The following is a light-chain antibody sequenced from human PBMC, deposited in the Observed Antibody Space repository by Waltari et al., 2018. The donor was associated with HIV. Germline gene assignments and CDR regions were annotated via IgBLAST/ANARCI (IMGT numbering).Light chain of an antibody. J-gene: IGLJ3*02. CDR3: CSYAGSSTWV. Sequence: QSALTQPASVSGSPGQSITISCTGTSRDVGSYNLVSWYQQHPGKAPKLMIYEVSKRPSGVSNRFSGSKSGNTASLTISGLQAEDEADYYCCSYAGSSTWVFGEGTKLTVL. CDR1: SRDVGSYNL. V-gene: IGLV2-23*02. CDR2: EVS.